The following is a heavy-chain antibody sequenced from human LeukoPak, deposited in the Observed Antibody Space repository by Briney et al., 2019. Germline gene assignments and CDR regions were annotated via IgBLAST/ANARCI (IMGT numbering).Heavy chain of an antibody. D-gene: IGHD6-19*01. V-gene: IGHV1-46*01. CDR1: GYTFTSCY. CDR2: INPSGGST. Sequence: ASVKVSCKASGYTFTSCYMHWVRQAPGQGLEWMGIINPSGGSTSYAQKFQGRVTMTRDMSTSTVYMELSSLRSEDTAVYYCARAGFVAVAGTDYWGQGTLVTVSS. J-gene: IGHJ4*02. CDR3: ARAGFVAVAGTDY.